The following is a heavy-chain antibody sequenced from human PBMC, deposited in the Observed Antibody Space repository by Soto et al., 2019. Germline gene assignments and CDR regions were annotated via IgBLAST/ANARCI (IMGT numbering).Heavy chain of an antibody. Sequence: QVQLVESGGGVVQPGRSLRLSCAASGFTFSSYGMHWVRQAPDKGLEWVAVISYDGSNEYYADSVKGRFTISRDNSKNTLNLQMYSLRAEHTAVYSCAKERSSGWSWGINWFDPWGQGTLVTVSS. CDR2: ISYDGSNE. V-gene: IGHV3-30*18. CDR3: AKERSSGWSWGINWFDP. J-gene: IGHJ5*02. D-gene: IGHD6-19*01. CDR1: GFTFSSYG.